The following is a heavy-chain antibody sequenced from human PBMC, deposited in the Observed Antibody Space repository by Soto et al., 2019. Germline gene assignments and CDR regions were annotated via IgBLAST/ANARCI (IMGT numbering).Heavy chain of an antibody. CDR3: ASSAAGYSSSWYSYKYYYGMDV. CDR2: MNPNSGNT. J-gene: IGHJ6*02. CDR1: GYTFTSND. V-gene: IGHV1-8*01. Sequence: ASVKVSCKASGYTFTSNDINWVRQATGQGLEWMGWMNPNSGNTGYAQKFQGRVTMTRNTSISTAYMELSSLRSEDTAVYYCASSAAGYSSSWYSYKYYYGMDVWGQGTTVTVSS. D-gene: IGHD6-13*01.